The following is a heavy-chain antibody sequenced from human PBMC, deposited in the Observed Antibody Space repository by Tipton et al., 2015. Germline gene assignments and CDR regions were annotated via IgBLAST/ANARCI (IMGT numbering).Heavy chain of an antibody. J-gene: IGHJ4*02. CDR3: ARVGSGWYFGF. D-gene: IGHD6-25*01. CDR1: GFTFSDHY. Sequence: SLRLSCAASGFTFSDHYMDWVRQAPGKGLEWVGRTGSKANSVTTEYAASVKGRFTISRDDSKNSLYLQMNSLKSEDTAVYYCARVGSGWYFGFWGQGTLVTVSS. CDR2: TGSKANSVTT. V-gene: IGHV3-72*01.